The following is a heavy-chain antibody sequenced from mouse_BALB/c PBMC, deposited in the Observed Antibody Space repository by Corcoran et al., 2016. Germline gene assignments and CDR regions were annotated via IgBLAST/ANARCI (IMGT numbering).Heavy chain of an antibody. CDR2: INTYTGEP. J-gene: IGHJ4*01. CDR3: AREPHAMYY. V-gene: IGHV9-3-1*01. Sequence: QIQLVKSGPELKKPGETVKISCKASEYTFTNYGMNWVKQAPGKGLKWMGWINTYTGEPTYADDFKGRFAFSLETSASTAYLQINNLKNEYTATYFCAREPHAMYYWCQGTSVTVSS. CDR1: EYTFTNYG.